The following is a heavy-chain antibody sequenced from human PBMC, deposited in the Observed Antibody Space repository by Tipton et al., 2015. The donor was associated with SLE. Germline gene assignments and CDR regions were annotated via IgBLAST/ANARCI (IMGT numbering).Heavy chain of an antibody. D-gene: IGHD6-19*01. V-gene: IGHV4-39*07. CDR3: ARAPGSGWYYYYYMDV. CDR2: IYYSGST. CDR1: GGSISSSSYY. Sequence: GLVKPSETLSLTCTVSGGSISSSSYYWGWIRQPPGKGLEWIGSIYYSGSTYYNPSLKSRVTISVDTSKNQFSLKLSSVTAADTAVYYCARAPGSGWYYYYYMDVWGKGTTVTVAS. J-gene: IGHJ6*03.